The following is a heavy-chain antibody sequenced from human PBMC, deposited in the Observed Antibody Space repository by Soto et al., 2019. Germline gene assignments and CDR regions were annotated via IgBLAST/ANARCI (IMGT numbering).Heavy chain of an antibody. V-gene: IGHV4-34*01. CDR1: GGSFSGYY. CDR3: ASSRWRWYSYAHFDY. J-gene: IGHJ4*02. CDR2: INHSGST. Sequence: PSETLSLTCAVYGGSFSGYYWSWIRQPPGKGLEWIGEINHSGSTNYNPSLKSRVTISVDTSKNQFSLKLSSVTAADTAVYYCASSRWRWYSYAHFDYWGQGTLVTVSS. D-gene: IGHD5-18*01.